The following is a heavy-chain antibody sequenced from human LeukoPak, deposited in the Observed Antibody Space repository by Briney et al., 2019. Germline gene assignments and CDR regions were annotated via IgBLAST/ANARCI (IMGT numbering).Heavy chain of an antibody. Sequence: PGGSLRLSCAASGFTFSNYGMHWVRQAPGKGLEWVAAIWYDGSNKYYGDSVKGRFTISRGNSKSTLYLQMNSLRAEDTAVFYCAKGGQTDRFDYWGQGALVTVSS. CDR2: IWYDGSNK. D-gene: IGHD5-12*01. CDR1: GFTFSNYG. J-gene: IGHJ4*02. CDR3: AKGGQTDRFDY. V-gene: IGHV3-33*06.